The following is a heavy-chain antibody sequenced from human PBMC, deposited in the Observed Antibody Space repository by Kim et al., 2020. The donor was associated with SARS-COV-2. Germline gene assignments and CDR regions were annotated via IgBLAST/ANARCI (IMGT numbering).Heavy chain of an antibody. CDR3: AKVVAAAGPVDY. V-gene: IGHV3-23*01. J-gene: IGHJ4*02. Sequence: YADSGKGRFTISRDNSKNTLYLQMNSLRAEDTAVYYCAKVVAAAGPVDYWGQGTLVTVSS. D-gene: IGHD6-13*01.